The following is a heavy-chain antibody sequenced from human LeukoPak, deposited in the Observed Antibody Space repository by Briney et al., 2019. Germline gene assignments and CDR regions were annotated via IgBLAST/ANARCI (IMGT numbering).Heavy chain of an antibody. CDR2: VYNRGNT. V-gene: IGHV4-4*07. CDR1: GASVTTYS. D-gene: IGHD1-1*01. J-gene: IGHJ4*02. Sequence: SETLSLTCTVSGASVTTYSWDWIRQPAGKGLEWLGRVYNRGNTNYSPSLKSRVTMSTDTSKNLFSLKLRSVTAADSAMYYCATGDWNGADNWGQGTLVVVSS. CDR3: ATGDWNGADN.